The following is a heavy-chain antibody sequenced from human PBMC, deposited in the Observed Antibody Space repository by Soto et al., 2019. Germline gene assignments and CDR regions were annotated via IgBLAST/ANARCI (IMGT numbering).Heavy chain of an antibody. CDR2: MNPIRGIT. V-gene: IGHV1-8*02. Sequence: ASVKVSCKASGGTFSSYTIGWVRQAPGQGLEWMGRMNPIRGITGYAQKFQGRVTMTRNTSISTAYMELSSLRSEDTAVYYCARGRLSFVVVPAAMFVWFDPWGQGTLVTVSS. CDR3: ARGRLSFVVVPAAMFVWFDP. J-gene: IGHJ5*02. CDR1: GGTFSSYT. D-gene: IGHD2-2*01.